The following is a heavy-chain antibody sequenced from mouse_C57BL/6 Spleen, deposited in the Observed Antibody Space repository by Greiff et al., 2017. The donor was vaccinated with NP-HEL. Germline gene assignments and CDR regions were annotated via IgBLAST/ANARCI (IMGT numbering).Heavy chain of an antibody. CDR3: ARPGTRENCYAMDY. CDR2: ISSGSSTI. V-gene: IGHV5-17*01. D-gene: IGHD4-1*01. Sequence: EVMLVESGGGLVKPGGSLKLSCAASGFTFSDYGMHWVRQAPEKGLEWVAYISSGSSTIYYADTVKGRFTISRDNAKNTLFLQMTSLRSEDTAMYYGARPGTRENCYAMDYWGQGTSVTVSS. CDR1: GFTFSDYG. J-gene: IGHJ4*01.